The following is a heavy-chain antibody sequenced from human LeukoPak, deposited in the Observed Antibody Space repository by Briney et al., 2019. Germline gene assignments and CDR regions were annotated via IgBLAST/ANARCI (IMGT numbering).Heavy chain of an antibody. CDR1: GFTFGDYA. V-gene: IGHV3-49*04. Sequence: GGSLRLSCTASGFTFGDYAMSWVRQAPGKGLEWVGFIRSKTYRGTAEYAASVKGRFTISRDDSKSIAYLQTNSLKTDDTAVYYCTSVYDTSAYYHSGADYWGQGTLVTVSS. CDR2: IRSKTYRGTA. J-gene: IGHJ4*02. CDR3: TSVYDTSAYYHSGADY. D-gene: IGHD3-22*01.